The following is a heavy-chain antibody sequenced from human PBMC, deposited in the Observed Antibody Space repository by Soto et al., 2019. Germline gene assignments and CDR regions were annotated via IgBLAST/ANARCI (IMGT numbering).Heavy chain of an antibody. V-gene: IGHV4-59*08. Sequence: SETLSLTCTVSGGSISSYYWSWIRQPPGKGLEWIGYIYYSGSTNYNPSLKSRVTISVDTSKNQFSLKLSSVTAADTAVYYCAISPWGWHRVLDFDYWGQGTLVSGSS. CDR1: GGSISSYY. D-gene: IGHD3-16*01. CDR3: AISPWGWHRVLDFDY. J-gene: IGHJ4*02. CDR2: IYYSGST.